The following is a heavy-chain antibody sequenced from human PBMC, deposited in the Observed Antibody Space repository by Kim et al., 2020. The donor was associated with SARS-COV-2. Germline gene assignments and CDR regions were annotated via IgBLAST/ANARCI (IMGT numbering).Heavy chain of an antibody. CDR1: GFTFSDYY. CDR3: VRDRGSSWYRDYGLDV. J-gene: IGHJ6*02. D-gene: IGHD6-13*01. Sequence: GGSLRLSCAASGFTFSDYYMTWIRQAPGKGLEWISYISSSSTYTNYADSVKGRFTISRDNAKNSLYLQMNSLRAEDTAVYYCVRDRGSSWYRDYGLDVWGQGTTVTVSS. CDR2: ISSSSTYT. V-gene: IGHV3-11*05.